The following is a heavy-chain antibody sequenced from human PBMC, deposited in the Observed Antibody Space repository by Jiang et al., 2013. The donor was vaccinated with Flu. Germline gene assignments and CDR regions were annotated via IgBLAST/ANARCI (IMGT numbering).Heavy chain of an antibody. V-gene: IGHV4-34*01. J-gene: IGHJ2*01. Sequence: LLKPSETLSLTCAVYGGSFSGYYWNWIRQSPGKGLEWIGEINQSGSTNYNPSLKNRVTISADTSKNQFSLKLDSVTAADTALYYCARGRWVGLGITTRLWYFDVWGRGTLVRVSS. CDR2: INQSGST. D-gene: IGHD7-27*01. CDR3: ARGRWVGLGITTRLWYFDV. CDR1: GGSFSGYY.